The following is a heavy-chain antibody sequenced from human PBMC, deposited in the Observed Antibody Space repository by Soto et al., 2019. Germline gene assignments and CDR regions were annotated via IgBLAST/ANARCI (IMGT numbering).Heavy chain of an antibody. CDR2: INAGNGNT. CDR1: GYTFTSYA. Sequence: ASVKVSCKASGYTFTSYAMHWVRQAPGQRLEWMGWINAGNGNTKYSQKFQGRVAITRDTSASTAYMELSSLRSEDTAVYYCARGGFLLWFCELLQFPNSPLYYWGQGSLVTVSS. V-gene: IGHV1-3*01. D-gene: IGHD3-10*01. CDR3: ARGGFLLWFCELLQFPNSPLYY. J-gene: IGHJ4*02.